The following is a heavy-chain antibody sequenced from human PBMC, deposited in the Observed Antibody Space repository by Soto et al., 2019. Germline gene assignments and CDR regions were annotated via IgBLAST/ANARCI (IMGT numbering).Heavy chain of an antibody. CDR2: IYYSGST. V-gene: IGHV4-31*03. D-gene: IGHD2-2*02. J-gene: IGHJ4*02. CDR1: GGSISSGGYY. CDR3: ARESGYCSSTSCYSFDY. Sequence: SETLSLTCTVSGGSISSGGYYWSWTRQHPGKGLEWIGYIYYSGSTYYNPSLKSRVTISVDTSKNQFSLKLSSVTAADTAVYYCARESGYCSSTSCYSFDYWGQGTLVTVSS.